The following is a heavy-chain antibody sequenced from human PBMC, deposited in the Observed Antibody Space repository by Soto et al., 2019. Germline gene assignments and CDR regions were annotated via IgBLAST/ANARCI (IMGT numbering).Heavy chain of an antibody. CDR2: INWDDDK. CDR1: GFSLSTSGMC. J-gene: IGHJ3*02. V-gene: IGHV2-70*11. CDR3: ARISLRRNAFDI. D-gene: IGHD4-17*01. Sequence: SGPTLVNPTQTLTLTCTFSGFSLSTSGMCVSWIRQPPGKALEWLARINWDDDKYYSTSLKTRLTISKDTSKNQVVLTMTNMDPVDTATYYCARISLRRNAFDIWGQGTMVTVSS.